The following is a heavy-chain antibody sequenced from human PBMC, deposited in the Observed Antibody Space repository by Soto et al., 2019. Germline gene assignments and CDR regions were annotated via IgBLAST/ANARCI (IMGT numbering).Heavy chain of an antibody. CDR3: ARSMTTVTPPWAFDI. CDR2: IWYDGSSK. D-gene: IGHD4-17*01. CDR1: GFTFSSYG. V-gene: IGHV3-33*01. Sequence: QVQLVESGGGVVQPGRSLRLSCAASGFTFSSYGMHWVRQAPGKGLEWVAVIWYDGSSKYYADSVKGRFTISRDNSKNKLYLQMNSLRAEDTAVYYCARSMTTVTPPWAFDIWGQGTMVTVSS. J-gene: IGHJ3*02.